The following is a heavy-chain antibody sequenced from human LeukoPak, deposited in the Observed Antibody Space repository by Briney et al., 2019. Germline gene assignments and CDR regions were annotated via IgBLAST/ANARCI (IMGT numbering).Heavy chain of an antibody. CDR1: GGSISSISYY. CDR2: IYYSEST. V-gene: IGHV4-39*01. CDR3: ARAAGYSSSWYAFDI. J-gene: IGHJ3*02. Sequence: PSETLSLTCTVSGGSISSISYYWGWLRQPPGKGLEWNGSIYYSESTYYNPSLKSRVSISVDTSKNQFSLKLSSVTAADTAVYYCARAAGYSSSWYAFDIWGQGTMVTVSS. D-gene: IGHD6-13*01.